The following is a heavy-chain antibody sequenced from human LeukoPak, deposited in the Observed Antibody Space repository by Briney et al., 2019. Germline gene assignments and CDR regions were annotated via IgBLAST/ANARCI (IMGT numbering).Heavy chain of an antibody. D-gene: IGHD3-22*01. CDR2: IKQDGSEK. CDR1: GFTFSSYW. CDR3: ARDEKYYYDTSGYYSDAFDI. Sequence: GGSLRLSCAASGFTFSSYWMSWVRQAPGKGLEWVANIKQDGSEKYYVDSVKGQFTISRDNAKNSLYLQMNSLRAEDTAVYYCARDEKYYYDTSGYYSDAFDIWGQGTMVTVSS. J-gene: IGHJ3*02. V-gene: IGHV3-7*01.